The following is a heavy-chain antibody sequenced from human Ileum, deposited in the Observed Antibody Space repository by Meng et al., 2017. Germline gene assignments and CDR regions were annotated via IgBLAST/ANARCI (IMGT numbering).Heavy chain of an antibody. J-gene: IGHJ3*02. Sequence: GGSLRLSCAASGFSFSDYYMSWIRQAPGKGLEWIAYISSSGSTINYANSVKGRFSISRDNGQNSLYLQMNSLRAEDTAVYYCARDRVRYYDSSGYWFAFDIWGQGTMVPSPQ. CDR2: ISSSGSTI. CDR1: GFSFSDYY. CDR3: ARDRVRYYDSSGYWFAFDI. V-gene: IGHV3-11*04. D-gene: IGHD3-22*01.